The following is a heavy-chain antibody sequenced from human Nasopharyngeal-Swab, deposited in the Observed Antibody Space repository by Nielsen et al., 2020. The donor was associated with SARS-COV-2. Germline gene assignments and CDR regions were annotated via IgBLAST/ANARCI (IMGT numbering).Heavy chain of an antibody. CDR2: IIPILGTA. D-gene: IGHD3-10*01. CDR3: AGWITMTRGATFDI. J-gene: IGHJ3*02. Sequence: SVKVSCKASAGTFSSYAVSWVRQAPGQGLEWMGGIIPILGTANYAQKFQGRVTITADESTSTAFMELSSLRSEDTAVYYCAGWITMTRGATFDIWGQGTMVTVSS. V-gene: IGHV1-69*13. CDR1: AGTFSSYA.